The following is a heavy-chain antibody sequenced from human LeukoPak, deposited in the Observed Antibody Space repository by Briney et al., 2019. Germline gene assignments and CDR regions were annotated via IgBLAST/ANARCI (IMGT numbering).Heavy chain of an antibody. J-gene: IGHJ6*02. D-gene: IGHD1-26*01. Sequence: SETLSLTCTVSGGSISGNHWSWVRRPPGKGLEWIGYIYYSGSTNYNPSLKSRVTISVDTSKNQFSLKLRSVTAADTAVYYCARDQRTVGYYGMDVWGQGTTVTVSS. CDR2: IYYSGST. V-gene: IGHV4-59*01. CDR1: GGSISGNH. CDR3: ARDQRTVGYYGMDV.